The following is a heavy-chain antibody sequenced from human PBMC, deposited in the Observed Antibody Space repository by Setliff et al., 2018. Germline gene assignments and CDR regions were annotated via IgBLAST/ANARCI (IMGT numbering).Heavy chain of an antibody. V-gene: IGHV1-46*01. D-gene: IGHD2-15*01. CDR1: GYTFTSYY. J-gene: IGHJ4*02. Sequence: ASVKVSCKSFGYTFTSYYLHWVRQAPGQGLQWMGFIDPNSGSTSFAQKFQGRLTITRDTSAGTVYMELSSLRSEDTAIYYCARGAPGRYCSGGSCSYFDYWGQGILVTVSS. CDR3: ARGAPGRYCSGGSCSYFDY. CDR2: IDPNSGST.